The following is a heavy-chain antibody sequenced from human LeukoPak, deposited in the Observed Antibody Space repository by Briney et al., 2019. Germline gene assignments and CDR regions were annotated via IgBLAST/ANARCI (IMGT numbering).Heavy chain of an antibody. V-gene: IGHV1-46*01. Sequence: ASVKVSCKASGYTLTRYFIHWVRQAPGQGLEWMGIINPNGGSTSYPQKFQGRVTMTRDTSTNTVYMELSSLKSEDTAVYYCAINSGYDYEVDYWGQGTLVTVSS. D-gene: IGHD5-12*01. J-gene: IGHJ4*02. CDR2: INPNGGST. CDR3: AINSGYDYEVDY. CDR1: GYTLTRYF.